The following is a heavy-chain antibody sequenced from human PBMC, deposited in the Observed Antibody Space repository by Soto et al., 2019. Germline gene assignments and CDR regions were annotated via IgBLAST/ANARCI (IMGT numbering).Heavy chain of an antibody. J-gene: IGHJ4*02. CDR3: ARDYYGSGNSDY. D-gene: IGHD3-10*01. CDR1: GYTFTSYG. V-gene: IGHV1-18*01. CDR2: ISAYNGNT. Sequence: ASVKVSCKASGYTFTSYGISWVRQAPGQGLEWTGWISAYNGNTNYAQKIQGRVNMTTDTSTSTAYMELRSLRSDDTAVYYCARDYYGSGNSDYWGQGTLVTVS.